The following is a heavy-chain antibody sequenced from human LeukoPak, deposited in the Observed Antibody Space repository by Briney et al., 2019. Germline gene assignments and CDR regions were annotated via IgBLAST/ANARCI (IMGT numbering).Heavy chain of an antibody. CDR3: ARGPLGSSGSYSYYYYGMDV. D-gene: IGHD3-10*01. Sequence: SVKVSCKASGGTFSSYAISWVRQAPGQGLEWMGGIIPIFGTANYAQKFQGRVTITADKSTSTAYMELSSLRSEDPAVYYCARGPLGSSGSYSYYYYGMDVWGKGTTVTVSS. CDR1: GGTFSSYA. V-gene: IGHV1-69*06. J-gene: IGHJ6*04. CDR2: IIPIFGTA.